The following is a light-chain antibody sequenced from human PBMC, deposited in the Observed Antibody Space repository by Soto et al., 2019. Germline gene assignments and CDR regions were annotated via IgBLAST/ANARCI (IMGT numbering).Light chain of an antibody. CDR1: QSLRSSY. J-gene: IGKJ2*01. Sequence: EVVSTQSPNTLSLSPGERATLSCWASQSLRSSYLAWYQRKPGQAPRLLMFGASRRATGIPDRFNGSGSGTDCILTISRLEPEDVAVYYCQQHGTSPYTFGQGTVLEIK. CDR3: QQHGTSPYT. CDR2: GAS. V-gene: IGKV3-20*01.